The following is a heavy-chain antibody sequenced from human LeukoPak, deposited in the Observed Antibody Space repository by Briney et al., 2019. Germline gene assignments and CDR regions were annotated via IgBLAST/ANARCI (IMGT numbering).Heavy chain of an antibody. CDR3: ARVAHWNYADY. D-gene: IGHD1-7*01. CDR1: GFTFSDYY. Sequence: PGGSLRLSCAASGFTFSDYYMSWIRQAPGKGLEWVSYISSSGSTMYYADSVKGRFTISRDNARNSLYLQMNSLRAEDTAVYYRARVAHWNYADYWGQGTLVTVSS. J-gene: IGHJ4*02. CDR2: ISSSGSTM. V-gene: IGHV3-11*01.